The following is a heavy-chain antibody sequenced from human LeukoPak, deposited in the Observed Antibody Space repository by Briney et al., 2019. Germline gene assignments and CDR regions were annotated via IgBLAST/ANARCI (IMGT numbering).Heavy chain of an antibody. CDR3: AQTTGWPGFDF. J-gene: IGHJ4*02. D-gene: IGHD6-19*01. CDR1: GASTSSRY. V-gene: IGHV4-59*08. Sequence: KPSETLSLTCSASGASTSSRYWSWIRQFPGGTLEWMGHIYNAKNTKYNPSLTSRVTISVDTSRNQFSLSLTSLTAADTAIYYCAQTTGWPGFDFWGPGALVTVSP. CDR2: IYNAKNT.